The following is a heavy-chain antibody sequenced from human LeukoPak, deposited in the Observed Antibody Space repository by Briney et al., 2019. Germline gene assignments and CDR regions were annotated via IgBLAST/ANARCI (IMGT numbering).Heavy chain of an antibody. V-gene: IGHV1-69*05. D-gene: IGHD4-11*01. CDR2: IIPIFGTA. J-gene: IGHJ4*02. CDR1: GGTFSSYA. Sequence: GASVKVSCKASGGTFSSYAISWVRQAPGQGLEWMGGIIPIFGTANYAQKFQGRVTITTDESTSTAYMELSSLRSEDTAVYYCATPGTVTTGSFDYRGQGTLVTVSS. CDR3: ATPGTVTTGSFDY.